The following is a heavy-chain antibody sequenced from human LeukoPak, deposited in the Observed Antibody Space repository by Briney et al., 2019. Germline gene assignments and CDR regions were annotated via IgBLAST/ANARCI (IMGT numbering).Heavy chain of an antibody. CDR2: ISGNKGNT. V-gene: IGHV1-18*01. J-gene: IGHJ4*02. Sequence: ASVKVSCKASGYTLSSYGITWVRQAPGQGLERMGWISGNKGNTKYAQKLQDRVTMTTDTSTSIAYMELRSLRSDDTAVYYCARVQSAAMGRYHFDYWGQGTLVIVSS. CDR3: ARVQSAAMGRYHFDY. D-gene: IGHD2-2*01. CDR1: GYTLSSYG.